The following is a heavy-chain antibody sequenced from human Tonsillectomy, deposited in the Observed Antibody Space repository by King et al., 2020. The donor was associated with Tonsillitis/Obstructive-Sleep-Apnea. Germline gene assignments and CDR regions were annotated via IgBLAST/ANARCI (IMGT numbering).Heavy chain of an antibody. CDR2: MWYDGSNK. CDR3: AGDGGAIVAFDI. CDR1: GFTFSSYG. V-gene: IGHV3-33*01. D-gene: IGHD2-2*02. J-gene: IGHJ3*02. Sequence: VQLVESGGGVVQPGGSLRLSCAASGFTFSSYGMHWVRQAPGKGLEWVAVMWYDGSNKYYVDSVKGRFTISQDNSKNTLYLQKNSLRAEDTAVYYCAGDGGAIVAFDIWGQGTMVTVSS.